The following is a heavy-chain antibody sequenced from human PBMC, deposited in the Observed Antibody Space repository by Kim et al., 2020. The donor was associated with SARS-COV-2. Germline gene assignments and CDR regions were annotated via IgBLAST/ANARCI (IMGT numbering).Heavy chain of an antibody. D-gene: IGHD6-19*01. CDR1: GFTFGGNA. CDR2: ISFEGDNN. V-gene: IGHV3-30-3*01. CDR3: VGDRSGYTGGFDY. Sequence: GGSLRLSCGASGFTFGGNAMHWVRQAPGKGLGWMALISFEGDNNYYADSVKGRFTTSRDSSKNTWYLEMISLRAEDTAVYYCVGDRSGYTGGFDYWGQGTLVTVSS. J-gene: IGHJ4*02.